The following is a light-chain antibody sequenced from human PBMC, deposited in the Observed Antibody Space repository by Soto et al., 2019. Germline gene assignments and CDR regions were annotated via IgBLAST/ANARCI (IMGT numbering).Light chain of an antibody. V-gene: IGKV3-15*01. J-gene: IGKJ1*01. CDR3: QQYNNWPPEGT. CDR2: GAS. CDR1: QSVSSN. Sequence: EIVMTQSPATLSVSPGERATLSCRASQSVSSNLAWYQQKPGQAPRLLIYGASTRATGIPARFSGSGSGTGVTLTISSLQSEDFAVYDCQQYNNWPPEGTFGQGTKVEIK.